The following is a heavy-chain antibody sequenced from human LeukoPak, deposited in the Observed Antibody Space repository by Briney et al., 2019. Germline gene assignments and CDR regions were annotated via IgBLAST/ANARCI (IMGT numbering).Heavy chain of an antibody. CDR3: ARVEYCSSTSCLRVYYYMDV. CDR1: GASISSYY. Sequence: SETLSLTCTVSGASISSYYWSWFRQPPGKGLEWIGYIDNSGSTNYNPSLRSRVTISVDKSKNQFSLKLSSVTAADTAVYYCARVEYCSSTSCLRVYYYMDVWGKGTTVTVSS. D-gene: IGHD2-2*01. V-gene: IGHV4-59*01. CDR2: IDNSGST. J-gene: IGHJ6*03.